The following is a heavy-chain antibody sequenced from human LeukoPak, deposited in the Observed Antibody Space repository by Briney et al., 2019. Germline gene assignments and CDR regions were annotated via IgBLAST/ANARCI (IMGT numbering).Heavy chain of an antibody. V-gene: IGHV1-18*01. J-gene: IGHJ6*03. CDR2: ITTDDETT. Sequence: ASVKVSCKASGYTFRNFGITWVRQAPGQGLEWLGWITTDDETTNYAQQFQGRVTMNTDTSTNTAYMELKSLRSDDTALYYCARGVAGTYYYYYMDVWGKGTTVTVSS. CDR3: ARGVAGTYYYYYMDV. D-gene: IGHD6-19*01. CDR1: GYTFRNFG.